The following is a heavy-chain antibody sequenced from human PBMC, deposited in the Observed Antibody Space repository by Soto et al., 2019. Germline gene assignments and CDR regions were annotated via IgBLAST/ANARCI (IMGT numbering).Heavy chain of an antibody. CDR1: GGSITSGDYY. J-gene: IGHJ5*02. CDR3: ARDRGPAGVSDL. D-gene: IGHD2-8*01. Sequence: QIRLQESGPGLVKPSQTLSLTCSVSGGSITSGDYYWSWIRKHPVKGLTWMGYIHSVGDTDYNPSLRSRLTFSVDTSANQFSLRLTSVTAADTAVYFCARDRGPAGVSDLWGQGTLVTVSS. CDR2: IHSVGDT. V-gene: IGHV4-31*03.